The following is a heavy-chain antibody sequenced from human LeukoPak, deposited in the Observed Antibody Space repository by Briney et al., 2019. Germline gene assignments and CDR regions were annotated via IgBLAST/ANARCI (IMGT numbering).Heavy chain of an antibody. D-gene: IGHD3-22*01. CDR2: SYYSGST. CDR3: AKGSPHNSGYSPSCYDP. V-gene: IGHV4-39*07. J-gene: IGHJ5*02. CDR1: GGSISSSSYY. Sequence: PSETLSLTCTVSGGSISSSSYYWGWIRQPPGKGLEWIGNSYYSGSTYYNPSLKSRVTISVDTSKNQFSLKLSSVTAADTAVYYCAKGSPHNSGYSPSCYDPWGQGTLVTVSS.